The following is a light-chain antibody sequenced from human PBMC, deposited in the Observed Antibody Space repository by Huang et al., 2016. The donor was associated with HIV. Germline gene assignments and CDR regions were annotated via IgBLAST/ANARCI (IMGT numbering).Light chain of an antibody. V-gene: IGKV3-15*01. CDR3: QQYNNGPRA. J-gene: IGKJ1*01. Sequence: EIVMTQSPATLSVSPGERATLSCRASQSVSSNLAWFQQKPGQAPRLLSFGTATRATGIPARFRGSGSGTEFTLTISSLQSEDCAVYYCQQYNNGPRAFGQGTKVEIK. CDR2: GTA. CDR1: QSVSSN.